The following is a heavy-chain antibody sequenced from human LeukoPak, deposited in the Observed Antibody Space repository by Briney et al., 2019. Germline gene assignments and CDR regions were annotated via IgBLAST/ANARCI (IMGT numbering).Heavy chain of an antibody. V-gene: IGHV3-23*01. J-gene: IGHJ4*02. CDR2: ITGSGAGT. Sequence: GRSLRLLRAPSGLTFSISAMSWARHAPGKGLEWVTSITGSGAGTYYADAVKGRFTIFMDNSENTLHLQMNSLGVEDTAVYYCAKDRPNYYDTSGHYYRRNGDCWGQGTLVTVSS. CDR1: GLTFSISA. CDR3: AKDRPNYYDTSGHYYRRNGDC. D-gene: IGHD3-22*01.